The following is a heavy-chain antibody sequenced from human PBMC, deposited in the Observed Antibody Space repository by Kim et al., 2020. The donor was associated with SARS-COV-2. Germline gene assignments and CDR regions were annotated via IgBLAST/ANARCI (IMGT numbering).Heavy chain of an antibody. CDR1: GFTFESYW. CDR2: IMQNGRER. J-gene: IGHJ1*01. V-gene: IGHV3-7*01. CDR3: VRGRMGNSGWSGAH. Sequence: GGSLRLSCVGSGFTFESYWMSWVRQAPGKGLQWVANIMQNGRERYYVASVKGRFTISRDNARNSLSLEMKNLRADDPVVSFFVRGRMGNSGWSGAHRGQG. D-gene: IGHD6-19*01.